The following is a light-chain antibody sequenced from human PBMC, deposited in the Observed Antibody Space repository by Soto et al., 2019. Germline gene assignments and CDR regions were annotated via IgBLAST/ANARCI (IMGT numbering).Light chain of an antibody. J-gene: IGLJ1*01. Sequence: QSALTQPASVSGSPGQSITFSCTGTSSDVGAYNYVSWYQQHPGKAPKLIIFEVSNRPSGVSNRFSGSKSGNTASLTISGLQAEDEADYYCNSYVGSNNYVFGTGTKLTVL. CDR3: NSYVGSNNYV. CDR1: SSDVGAYNY. V-gene: IGLV2-14*01. CDR2: EVS.